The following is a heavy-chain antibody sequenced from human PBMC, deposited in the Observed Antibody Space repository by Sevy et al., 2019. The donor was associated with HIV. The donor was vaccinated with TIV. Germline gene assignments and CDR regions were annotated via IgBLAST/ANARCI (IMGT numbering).Heavy chain of an antibody. V-gene: IGHV3-53*01. D-gene: IGHD6-19*01. CDR1: GFTVSSNY. CDR2: IYSGGST. CDR3: ARGSSGLTLYFDY. Sequence: GGSLRLSCAASGFTVSSNYMSWVRQAPGKGLEWVSVIYSGGSTYYAGSVKGRFTISRDNSKNTLYLQMNSLRAEDTAVYYCARGSSGLTLYFDYWGQGTLVTVSS. J-gene: IGHJ4*02.